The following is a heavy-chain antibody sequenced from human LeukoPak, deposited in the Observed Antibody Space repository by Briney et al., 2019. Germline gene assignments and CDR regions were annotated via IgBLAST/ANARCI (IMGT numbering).Heavy chain of an antibody. Sequence: GESLKISCKGSGYSFTSYWIGWVRQMSGKGLEWMGIIYPGDSDSRYSPSFQGQITISADKSISTAYLQWSSLKASDTAMYYCARSCRDGYRDFDYWGQGTLVTVSS. V-gene: IGHV5-51*01. CDR1: GYSFTSYW. CDR3: ARSCRDGYRDFDY. J-gene: IGHJ4*02. CDR2: IYPGDSDS. D-gene: IGHD5-24*01.